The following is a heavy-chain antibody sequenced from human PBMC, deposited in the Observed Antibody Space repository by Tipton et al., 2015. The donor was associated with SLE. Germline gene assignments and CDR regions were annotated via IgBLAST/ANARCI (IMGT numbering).Heavy chain of an antibody. CDR2: IYTSGST. CDR3: TRDPRSNSGSYCNYYYGMDV. Sequence: TLSLTCTVSGGSISSYYWSWIRQPAGKGLEWIGRIYTSGSTNYNPSLKSRVTMSVDTSKNQFSLQLSSVTAADTAVYYCTRDPRSNSGSYCNYYYGMDVWGQGTTVTVSS. CDR1: GGSISSYY. J-gene: IGHJ6*02. V-gene: IGHV4-4*07. D-gene: IGHD1-26*01.